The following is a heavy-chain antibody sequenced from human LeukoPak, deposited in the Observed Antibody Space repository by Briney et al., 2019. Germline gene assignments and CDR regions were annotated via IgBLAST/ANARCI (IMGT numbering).Heavy chain of an antibody. J-gene: IGHJ4*02. CDR1: GFTLRSYW. V-gene: IGHV3-74*01. CDR2: IKTDVSSI. D-gene: IGHD5-18*01. CDR3: TRGQYSYGPFDY. Sequence: GGSLRLSCAASGFTLRSYWMNWVRQAPGKGLVWVSRIKTDVSSITNAASVKGQFTISRYNAKNTLYLQMNSLRAEDTALYYCTRGQYSYGPFDYWGQGTLVTVSS.